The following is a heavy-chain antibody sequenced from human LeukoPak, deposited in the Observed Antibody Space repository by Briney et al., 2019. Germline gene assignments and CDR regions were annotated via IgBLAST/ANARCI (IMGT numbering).Heavy chain of an antibody. Sequence: QSGGSLRLSCAASGFTFSSYAMHWVRQAPGKGLEWVAVISYDGSNKYYADSVKGRFTISRDNSKNTLYLQMNSLRAEDTAVYYCARGITIFADFDYWGQGTLVTVSS. CDR3: ARGITIFADFDY. D-gene: IGHD3-3*01. CDR2: ISYDGSNK. CDR1: GFTFSSYA. V-gene: IGHV3-30-3*01. J-gene: IGHJ4*02.